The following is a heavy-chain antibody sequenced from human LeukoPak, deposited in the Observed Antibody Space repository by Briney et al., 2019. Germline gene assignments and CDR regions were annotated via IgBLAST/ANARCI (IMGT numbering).Heavy chain of an antibody. CDR3: ARGRQYYYDSSGQGY. J-gene: IGHJ4*02. Sequence: SVKVSCKASGGSFSSYAISWVRQAPGQGLEWMGRIIPIFGTANYAQKFQGRVTITADKSTSTAYMELSSLRSEDTAVYYCARGRQYYYDSSGQGYWGQGTLVTVSS. CDR1: GGSFSSYA. D-gene: IGHD3-22*01. V-gene: IGHV1-69*06. CDR2: IIPIFGTA.